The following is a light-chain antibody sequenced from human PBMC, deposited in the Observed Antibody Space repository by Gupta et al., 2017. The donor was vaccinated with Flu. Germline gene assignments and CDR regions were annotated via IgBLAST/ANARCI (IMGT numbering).Light chain of an antibody. CDR3: QVWDINTNHWV. CDR2: DDV. CDR1: NLGSKR. J-gene: IGLJ3*02. V-gene: IGLV3-21*02. Sequence: SYVLTQPPSVSMAPGQTARITCGGDNLGSKRVHWYQQRPGQAPVLVVYDDVDRPSGIPARFSGSNSGSTATLTISGVEAGDEADYYCQVWDINTNHWVFGGGTKLTVL.